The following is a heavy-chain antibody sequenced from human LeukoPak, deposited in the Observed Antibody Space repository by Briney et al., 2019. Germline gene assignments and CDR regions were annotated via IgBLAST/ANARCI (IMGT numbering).Heavy chain of an antibody. CDR2: IRSKVYGGTT. CDR1: GYTFGDYD. Sequence: GGSLRLSCTASGYTFGDYDMSWFRQAPGKGLQWVGFIRSKVYGGTTEYAASVKGRFTISRDDSKSIAYLQMNSLKTEDTAVYYCTREGLKAAAGLWFDPWGQGTLVTVSA. V-gene: IGHV3-49*03. D-gene: IGHD6-13*01. J-gene: IGHJ5*02. CDR3: TREGLKAAAGLWFDP.